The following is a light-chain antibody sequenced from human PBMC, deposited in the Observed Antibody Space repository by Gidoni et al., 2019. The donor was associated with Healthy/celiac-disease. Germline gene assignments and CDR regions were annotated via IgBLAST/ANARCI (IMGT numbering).Light chain of an antibody. J-gene: IGKJ3*01. CDR3: QQYNNWPLT. CDR1: QSVSSN. V-gene: IGKV3-15*01. Sequence: EIVMTQSPATLSVSPGERATLSCRASQSVSSNLAWYQQKPGQAPRLLIYGASTRATGIPARFSGSGSGTEFTLTISSLQSEDFAVYYWQQYNNWPLTFXPXTKVDIK. CDR2: GAS.